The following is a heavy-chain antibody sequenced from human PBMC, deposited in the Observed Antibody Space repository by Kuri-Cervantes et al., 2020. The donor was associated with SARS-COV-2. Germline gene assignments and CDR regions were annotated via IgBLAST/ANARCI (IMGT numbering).Heavy chain of an antibody. V-gene: IGHV1-69*04. CDR1: GGTFSSYA. CDR3: AREAYSSRWNYFDY. CDR2: IIPILGIA. J-gene: IGHJ4*02. D-gene: IGHD6-13*01. Sequence: SVKVSCKASGGTFSSYAISWVRQAPGQGLEWMGRIIPILGIANYAQKFQGKVTFTADRSTSTAYMELSSLRSEDTAMYYCAREAYSSRWNYFDYWGQGTLVTVSS.